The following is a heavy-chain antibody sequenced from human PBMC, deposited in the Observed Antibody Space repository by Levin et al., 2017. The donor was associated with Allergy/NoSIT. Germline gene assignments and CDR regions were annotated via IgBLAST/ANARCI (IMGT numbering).Heavy chain of an antibody. D-gene: IGHD6-13*01. CDR3: AGEAAAQSG. CDR2: INHSGST. V-gene: IGHV4-34*01. J-gene: IGHJ4*02. CDR1: GGSFSGYY. Sequence: SETLSLTCAVYGGSFSGYYWSWIRQPPGKGLEWIGEINHSGSTNYNPSLKSRVTISVDTSKNQFSLKLSSVTAADTAVYYCAGEAAAQSGWGQGTLVTVSS.